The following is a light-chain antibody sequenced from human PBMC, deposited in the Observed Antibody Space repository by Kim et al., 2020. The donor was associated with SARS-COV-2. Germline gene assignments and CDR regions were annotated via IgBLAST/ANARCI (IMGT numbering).Light chain of an antibody. CDR1: RTINTN. CDR2: AAY. J-gene: IGKJ2*01. CDR3: QQTYSTPYT. V-gene: IGKV1-39*01. Sequence: DIQMTQSPSSLSASVGDRVTITCRASRTINTNLNWYQQKPGIAPKLLIYAAYSLQSGVPSRFSGSGFGTDFTLTISSLQPEDFATYYCQQTYSTPYTFGRGTKLDI.